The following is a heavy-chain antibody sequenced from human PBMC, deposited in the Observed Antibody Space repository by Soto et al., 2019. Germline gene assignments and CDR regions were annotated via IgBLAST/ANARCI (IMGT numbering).Heavy chain of an antibody. CDR1: GFTFSSYA. CDR3: AKDGRGYSGYDLLFDY. CDR2: ISGSGGST. J-gene: IGHJ4*02. D-gene: IGHD5-12*01. Sequence: GGSLRLSCAASGFTFSSYAMSWVRQAPGKGLEWVSAISGSGGSTYYADSVKGRFTISRDNSKNTLYLQMNSLRAEDTAVYYCAKDGRGYSGYDLLFDYWGQGTLVTVSS. V-gene: IGHV3-23*01.